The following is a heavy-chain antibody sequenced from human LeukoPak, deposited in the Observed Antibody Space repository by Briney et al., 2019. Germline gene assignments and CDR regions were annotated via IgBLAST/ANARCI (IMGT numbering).Heavy chain of an antibody. J-gene: IGHJ4*02. CDR2: IKQDGSEK. CDR1: GFTFSSYW. D-gene: IGHD2-15*01. CDR3: ARGGGYCSGGSCPTPDY. V-gene: IGHV3-7*04. Sequence: GGSLRLSCAASGFTFSSYWMHWVRQAPGKGLEWVANIKQDGSEKYYVDSVKGRFTISRDNAKNSLYLQMSSLRAEDTAVYYCARGGGYCSGGSCPTPDYWGQGTLVTVSS.